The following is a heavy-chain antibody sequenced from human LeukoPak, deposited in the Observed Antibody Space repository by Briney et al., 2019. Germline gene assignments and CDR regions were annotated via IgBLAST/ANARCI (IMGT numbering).Heavy chain of an antibody. CDR1: GFTFSSYE. D-gene: IGHD3-16*01. CDR2: ISSSGSTI. CDR3: ARGIWETNSVAFDL. Sequence: GGSLRLSCAASGFTFSSYEMNWVRQAPGKGLEWVSYISSSGSTIYYADSVKGRFTISRDNSKNTLYLQINGLTSEDTAVYSCARGIWETNSVAFDLWGQGTMVIVS. J-gene: IGHJ3*01. V-gene: IGHV3-48*03.